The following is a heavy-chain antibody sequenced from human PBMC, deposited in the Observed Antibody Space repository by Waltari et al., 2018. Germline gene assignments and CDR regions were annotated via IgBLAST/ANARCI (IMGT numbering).Heavy chain of an antibody. CDR2: IRGSGDST. Sequence: EVQLLESGGGLVQPGVSLRLSCAASGFTFSSYVMSWVRQAPGKGLEWVSAIRGSGDSTYYADSVKGRCSISRDNSKNTLYLQINNLRAEDTAVYYCAKDTDCGGDCSWYYFDYWGQGTLVTVSS. CDR3: AKDTDCGGDCSWYYFDY. D-gene: IGHD2-21*02. CDR1: GFTFSSYV. J-gene: IGHJ4*02. V-gene: IGHV3-23*01.